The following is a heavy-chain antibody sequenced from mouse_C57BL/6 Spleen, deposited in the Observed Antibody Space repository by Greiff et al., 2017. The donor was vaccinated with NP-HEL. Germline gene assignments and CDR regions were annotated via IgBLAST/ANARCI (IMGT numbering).Heavy chain of an antibody. D-gene: IGHD1-1*01. CDR3: AREGVYYGSSILFAY. V-gene: IGHV1-64*01. Sequence: QVHVKQPGAELVKPGASVKLSCKASAYTFTSYWMHWVKQRPGQGLEWIGMILPNSGSTTNNEKFKSKATLTVDKSSSTAYMQLSSLTSEDSAVYYCAREGVYYGSSILFAYWGQGTLVTVSA. J-gene: IGHJ3*01. CDR1: AYTFTSYW. CDR2: ILPNSGST.